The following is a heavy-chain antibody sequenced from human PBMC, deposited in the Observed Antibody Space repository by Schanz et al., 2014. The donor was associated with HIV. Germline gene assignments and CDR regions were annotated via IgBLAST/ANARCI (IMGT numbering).Heavy chain of an antibody. D-gene: IGHD6-19*01. CDR1: GYTFIDYY. J-gene: IGHJ4*02. Sequence: VQLVQSGAEVKEPGASVKVSCTASGYTFIDYYVHWVRQAPGQGLEWMGWINPNSGGTNYAQKFQGRVTLTRDTSISTAYMELTTLRSDDTALYYCAIPSSGWSTFDYWGQGTLVTVSS. CDR2: INPNSGGT. V-gene: IGHV1-2*02. CDR3: AIPSSGWSTFDY.